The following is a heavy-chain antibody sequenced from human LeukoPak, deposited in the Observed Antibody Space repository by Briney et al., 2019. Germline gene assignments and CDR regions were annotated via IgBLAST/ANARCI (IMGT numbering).Heavy chain of an antibody. CDR3: ARDLKHSYYFDY. CDR2: IRFDGSNK. V-gene: IGHV3-30*02. Sequence: GGSLRLSCAASGFTVSSYGMHWVRQAPGKGLEWVAFIRFDGSNKYYPDSVKGRFTITRDNSKNTLYVQMNSLRAEDTAVYYCARDLKHSYYFDYWGQGTLVTVSS. CDR1: GFTVSSYG. D-gene: IGHD3-3*02. J-gene: IGHJ4*02.